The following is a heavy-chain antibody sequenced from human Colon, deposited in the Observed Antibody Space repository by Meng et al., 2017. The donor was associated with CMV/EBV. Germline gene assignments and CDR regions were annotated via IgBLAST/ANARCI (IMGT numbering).Heavy chain of an antibody. CDR3: AKERYCSSTSCYWGEFDY. J-gene: IGHJ4*02. V-gene: IGHV3-30*02. Sequence: GESLKISCAASGFTFSSYGMHWVRQAPGKGLEWVAFIRYDGSNKYYADSVKGRFTISRDNSKNTLYLQINSLRAEDTAVYYCAKERYCSSTSCYWGEFDYWGQGALVTVSS. CDR1: GFTFSSYG. D-gene: IGHD2-2*01. CDR2: IRYDGSNK.